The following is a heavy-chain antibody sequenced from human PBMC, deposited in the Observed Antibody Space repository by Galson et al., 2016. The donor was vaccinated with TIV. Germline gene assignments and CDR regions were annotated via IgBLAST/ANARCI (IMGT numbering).Heavy chain of an antibody. CDR1: GGSVSSSTYF. J-gene: IGHJ4*02. V-gene: IGHV4-39*01. D-gene: IGHD3-16*02. CDR2: VYYDGTT. CDR3: ARHGPWSFYFDF. Sequence: SETLSLTCTVSGGSVSSSTYFWAWVRQPPGEGLEWIGTVYYDGTTYTNPSLKSPVTLSVDSSKNQISLKLSPVTAADTAIYFCARHGPWSFYFDFWGQGTLVTGSS.